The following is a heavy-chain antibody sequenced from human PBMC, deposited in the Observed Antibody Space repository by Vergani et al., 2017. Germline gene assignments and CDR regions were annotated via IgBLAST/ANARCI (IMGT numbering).Heavy chain of an antibody. V-gene: IGHV3-66*01. CDR2: IYSGGST. Sequence: EVQLVESGGGLVQPGGSLRLSCAASGFTVSSNYMSWVRQAPGKGLEWVSVIYSGGSTYYADSVKGRFTISRDNSKNTLYLQMNSLRAEDTAVYYCARDSPPGGKLTPPRDWGQGTLVTVSS. J-gene: IGHJ4*02. CDR3: ARDSPPGGKLTPPRD. CDR1: GFTVSSNY. D-gene: IGHD4-23*01.